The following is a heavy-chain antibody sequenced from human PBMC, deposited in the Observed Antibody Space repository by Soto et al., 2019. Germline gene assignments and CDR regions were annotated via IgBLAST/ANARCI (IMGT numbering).Heavy chain of an antibody. J-gene: IGHJ5*02. V-gene: IGHV3-74*01. D-gene: IGHD2-15*01. CDR3: VRRVYCGGGSCSALGDP. Sequence: EVQLVESGGGLVQPGGSLRLSCAASGITLSNYWMHWVRQAPGKGLVWVSRINGDGSGIGNADAVNGRLTISRDNAKNTVDLQMNSLGAEDTAMYYGVRRVYCGGGSCSALGDPWGQGTLVTVSS. CDR2: INGDGSGI. CDR1: GITLSNYW.